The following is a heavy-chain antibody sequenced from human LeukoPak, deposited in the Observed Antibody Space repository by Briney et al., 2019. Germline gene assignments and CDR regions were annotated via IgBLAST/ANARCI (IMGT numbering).Heavy chain of an antibody. V-gene: IGHV3-30*18. D-gene: IGHD6-25*01. J-gene: IGHJ4*02. Sequence: GGSLRLSCAASGFTFSTYGMHWVRQAPGKGLEWVAVISYDGSNKYYADSVKGRFTISRDNSKNTLYLQMNSLRAEDTAVYYCANGHSSALWGQGTLVTDSS. CDR3: ANGHSSAL. CDR1: GFTFSTYG. CDR2: ISYDGSNK.